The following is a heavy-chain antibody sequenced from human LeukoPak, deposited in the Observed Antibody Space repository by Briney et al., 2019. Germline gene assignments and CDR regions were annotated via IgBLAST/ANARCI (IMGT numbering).Heavy chain of an antibody. V-gene: IGHV3-9*01. CDR1: GFTFDDYA. J-gene: IGHJ4*02. CDR3: ATSPPRGVYWHQWGDYYFDY. CDR2: ISWNSGSI. Sequence: GGSLRLSCAASGFTFDDYAMHWVRQAPGKGLEWVSGISWNSGSIGYADSVKGRFTISRDNAKNTLYLQMNSLRAEDTAVYYCATSPPRGVYWHQWGDYYFDYWGQGTLVTVSS. D-gene: IGHD3-10*01.